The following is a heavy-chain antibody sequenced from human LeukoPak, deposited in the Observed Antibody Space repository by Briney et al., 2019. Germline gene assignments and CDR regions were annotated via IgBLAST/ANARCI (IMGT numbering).Heavy chain of an antibody. D-gene: IGHD6-6*01. CDR3: ARDISVMAARPADDY. CDR2: INHSGST. J-gene: IGHJ4*02. Sequence: PSETLSLTCFVSGYPINIDYSWGWIRQSPGKGLEWIGEINHSGSTNYNPSLKSRVTISVDTSKNQFSLKLSSVTAADTAVYYCARDISVMAARPADDYWGQGTLVTVSS. CDR1: GYPINIDYS. V-gene: IGHV4-38-2*02.